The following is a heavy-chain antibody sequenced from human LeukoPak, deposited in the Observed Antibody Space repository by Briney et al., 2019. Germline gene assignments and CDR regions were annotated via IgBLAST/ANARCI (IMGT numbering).Heavy chain of an antibody. CDR3: AKDYRGSGYFFDV. J-gene: IGHJ3*01. CDR2: ISVNGDTT. D-gene: IGHD3-3*01. CDR1: GFTFSNYA. V-gene: IGHV3-23*01. Sequence: GGALRLSCAGSGFTFSNYAMSGVRQAPGKGRECVSVISVNGDTTYYADSVKSRFTTSRDNSKNTLYLQISSLRAEDTPIYSCAKDYRGSGYFFDVWGQGTMVAVSS.